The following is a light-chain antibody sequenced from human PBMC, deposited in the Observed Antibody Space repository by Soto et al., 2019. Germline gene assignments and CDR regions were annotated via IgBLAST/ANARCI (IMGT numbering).Light chain of an antibody. Sequence: IQLTHSPSSLSASFGDKVTITGRPSQGVRSYLAWFHQKPGNAPKLLIFGASTLQNGVPERFSGGGFGTEFTLTITSLQPEDFATYYCHQVYTYPRTFGQGTKV. CDR1: QGVRSY. V-gene: IGKV1-9*01. J-gene: IGKJ1*01. CDR3: HQVYTYPRT. CDR2: GAS.